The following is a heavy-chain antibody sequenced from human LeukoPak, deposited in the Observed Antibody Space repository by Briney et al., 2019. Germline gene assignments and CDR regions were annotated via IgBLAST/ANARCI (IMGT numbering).Heavy chain of an antibody. CDR3: ARAPRGPYYYDSSGSRWFDP. CDR2: INHSGST. J-gene: IGHJ5*02. CDR1: GGSFSGYY. D-gene: IGHD3-22*01. Sequence: PSETLSLTCAVYGGSFSGYYWSWIRQPPGKGLEWIGEINHSGSTNYNPSLKSRVTISVDTSMNQFSLKLSSVTAADTAVYYCARAPRGPYYYDSSGSRWFDPWGQGTLVTVSS. V-gene: IGHV4-34*01.